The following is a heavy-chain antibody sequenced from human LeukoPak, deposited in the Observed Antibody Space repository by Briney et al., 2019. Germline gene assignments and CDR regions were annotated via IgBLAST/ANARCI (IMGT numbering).Heavy chain of an antibody. V-gene: IGHV3-43*02. CDR3: AKDSSGWPPNAFDI. J-gene: IGHJ3*02. Sequence: GGSLRLSCAASGFTFDDYAMHWVRQAPGKGLEWVSLISGDGGSTYYADSVKGRFTISRANSKNSLYLQMNSLRTEDTALYYCAKDSSGWPPNAFDIWGQGTMVTVSS. D-gene: IGHD6-19*01. CDR1: GFTFDDYA. CDR2: ISGDGGST.